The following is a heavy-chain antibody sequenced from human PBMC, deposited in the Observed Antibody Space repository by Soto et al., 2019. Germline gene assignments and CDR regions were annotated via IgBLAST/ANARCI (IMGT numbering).Heavy chain of an antibody. J-gene: IGHJ4*02. D-gene: IGHD2-2*01. CDR3: ARAHSTSFYYSDY. CDR1: GFTFNNYW. CDR2: INIDGSRT. V-gene: IGHV3-74*01. Sequence: GGSLRLSCAVSGFTFNNYWMYWVRQAPGKGLVWVSRINIDGSRTTHADSVKGRFTISRDNAKNTLYLQMNSLRDEDTAVYYCARAHSTSFYYSDYWGRGTLVTVSS.